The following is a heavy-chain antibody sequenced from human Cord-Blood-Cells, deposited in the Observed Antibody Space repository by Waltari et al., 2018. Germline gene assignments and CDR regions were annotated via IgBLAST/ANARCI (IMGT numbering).Heavy chain of an antibody. CDR2: INHSGST. D-gene: IGHD6-6*01. CDR3: ARGYSSSSGGIAFDI. CDR1: GGSFSGYY. Sequence: QVQLQQWGAGLLKPSETLSLTCAVYGGSFSGYYWSWIRQPPGKGLEWIGEINHSGSTNYNPSLKSRVTISVDTSKNQFSLKLSSVTAADTAVYYCARGYSSSSGGIAFDIWGQGTMVTVSS. V-gene: IGHV4-34*01. J-gene: IGHJ3*02.